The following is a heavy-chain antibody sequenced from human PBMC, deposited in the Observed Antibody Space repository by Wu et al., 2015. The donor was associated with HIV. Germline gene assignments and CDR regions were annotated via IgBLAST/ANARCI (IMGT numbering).Heavy chain of an antibody. CDR3: TSEHGY. CDR1: GFTFIDYY. CDR2: INPNSGGT. V-gene: IGHV1-2*02. J-gene: IGHJ4*03. Sequence: QVQLVQSGAEMKEPGASVKVSCKASGFTFIDYYYHWVRQAPGQGLEWMGWINPNSGGTKYTQKFQGRVTMTRDTSISTAYMELSRLRSDDTAVYFVTSEHGYWGRGNGWSPSPQ.